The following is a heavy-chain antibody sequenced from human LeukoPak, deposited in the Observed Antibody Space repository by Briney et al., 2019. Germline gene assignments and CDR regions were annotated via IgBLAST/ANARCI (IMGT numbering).Heavy chain of an antibody. V-gene: IGHV3-23*01. CDR1: GLTFTNYA. CDR3: SKGHSDYGTGFDL. D-gene: IGHD5-12*01. Sequence: GGSLRLSCAASGLTFTNYAMTWVRQAPGKGLGCVSVISGSGTKTYYADSVKGRFTISRDNSKNTVYLQMNSLRVDDTAVYYCSKGHSDYGTGFDLWGRGTLVTVSS. CDR2: ISGSGTKT. J-gene: IGHJ4*02.